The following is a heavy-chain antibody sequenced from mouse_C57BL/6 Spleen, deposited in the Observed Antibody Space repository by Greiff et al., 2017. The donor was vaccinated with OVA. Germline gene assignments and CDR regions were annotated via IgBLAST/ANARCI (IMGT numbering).Heavy chain of an antibody. CDR1: GYTFTDYY. D-gene: IGHD2-4*01. V-gene: IGHV1-19*01. J-gene: IGHJ4*01. Sequence: VQLQQSGPVLVKPGASVKMSCKASGYTFTDYYMNWVKQSHGKSLEWIGVINPYNGGTSYNQKFKGKATLTVDKSSSTAYMELNSLTSEDSAVYYCARERIYYDYDVSMDYWGQGTSVTVSS. CDR3: ARERIYYDYDVSMDY. CDR2: INPYNGGT.